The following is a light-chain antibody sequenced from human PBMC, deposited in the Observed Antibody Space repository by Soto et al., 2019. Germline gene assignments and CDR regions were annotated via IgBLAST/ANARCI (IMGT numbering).Light chain of an antibody. V-gene: IGLV2-14*03. Sequence: QSALTQPASVSGSPGQSITISCTGTSSDVGGYNYVSWYQQQHPGKAPKLMIYDVSNRPSGVSNRFSGSKSGNTASLTISGLQAEDEADYHCSSYTSSSTLVFGGGTKLTVL. J-gene: IGLJ2*01. CDR3: SSYTSSSTLV. CDR1: SSDVGGYNY. CDR2: DVS.